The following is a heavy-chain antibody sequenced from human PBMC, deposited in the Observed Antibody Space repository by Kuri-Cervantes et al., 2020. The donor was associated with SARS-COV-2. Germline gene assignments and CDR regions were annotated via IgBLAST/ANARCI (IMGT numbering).Heavy chain of an antibody. V-gene: IGHV3-23*01. CDR2: ISGSGGST. CDR1: GFTLSSYA. Sequence: ETLSLTCAASGFTLSSYAMSWVRQAPGKGLEWVSAISGSGGSTYYADSVKGRFTISRDNSKNTLYLQMNSLRPEDTALYYCAKDGHDYDDLAFDPADSWGQGTLVTVSS. CDR3: AKDGHDYDDLAFDPADS. J-gene: IGHJ4*02. D-gene: IGHD4-17*01.